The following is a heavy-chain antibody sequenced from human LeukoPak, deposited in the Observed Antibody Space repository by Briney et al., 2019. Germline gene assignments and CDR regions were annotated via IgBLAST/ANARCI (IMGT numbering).Heavy chain of an antibody. Sequence: SETLSLTCAVSGGSISSSNWWSWVRQPPGKGLEWIGEIYHSGSTNYNPSLKSRVTISVDKSKNQFSLKLSSVTAADTAVYYCARTKTKYCSGGSCYPSDYWGQGTLVTVSS. V-gene: IGHV4-4*02. CDR1: GGSISSSNW. J-gene: IGHJ4*02. CDR3: ARTKTKYCSGGSCYPSDY. CDR2: IYHSGST. D-gene: IGHD2-15*01.